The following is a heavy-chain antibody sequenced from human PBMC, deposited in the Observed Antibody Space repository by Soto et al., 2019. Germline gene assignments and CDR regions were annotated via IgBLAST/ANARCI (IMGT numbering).Heavy chain of an antibody. V-gene: IGHV1-18*04. J-gene: IGHJ5*02. D-gene: IGHD6-19*01. Sequence: ASVKFSCKASGYTFTSYGIIWVRQAPGQGLEWMGWIIAYNGNTNYAQKLQGRVTMTKDTSTSTAYMELRSLRSDDTAVYYCAARSGWINWFDPWGQGTLVTVSS. CDR3: AARSGWINWFDP. CDR1: GYTFTSYG. CDR2: IIAYNGNT.